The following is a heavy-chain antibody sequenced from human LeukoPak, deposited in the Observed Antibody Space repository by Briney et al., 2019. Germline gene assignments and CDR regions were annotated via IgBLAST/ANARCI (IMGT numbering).Heavy chain of an antibody. V-gene: IGHV4-39*01. Sequence: PSETLSLTCTVSGGSISSSSYYWGWIRQPPGKGLEWIGSIYYSGSTYYNPSLKSRVTISVDTSKNQFSLKLSSVTAADTAVYYCPRLRLVVVPAATECYFDYWGQGTLVTVSS. D-gene: IGHD2-2*01. CDR1: GGSISSSSYY. J-gene: IGHJ4*02. CDR2: IYYSGST. CDR3: PRLRLVVVPAATECYFDY.